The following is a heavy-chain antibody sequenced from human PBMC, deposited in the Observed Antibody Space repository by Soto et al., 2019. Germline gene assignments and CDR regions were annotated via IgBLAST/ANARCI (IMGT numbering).Heavy chain of an antibody. D-gene: IGHD1-26*01. CDR1: RDTFTSYY. J-gene: IGHJ5*01. CDR2: INPHGGST. Sequence: ASVKVSCKAPRDTFTSYYINWVRQAPGQGLEWMGVINPHGGSTAYAQKFKGRVTLTRDTSASTVYMEVSSLTSEDTAMYYCARSSGGNVGIIIEGTNWFDPWGQGTLVTVSS. V-gene: IGHV1-46*01. CDR3: ARSSGGNVGIIIEGTNWFDP.